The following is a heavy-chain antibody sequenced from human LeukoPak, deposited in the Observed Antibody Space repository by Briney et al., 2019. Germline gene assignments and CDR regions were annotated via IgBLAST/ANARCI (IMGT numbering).Heavy chain of an antibody. V-gene: IGHV3-73*01. CDR1: GFTFSGSA. D-gene: IGHD6-19*01. CDR3: AKEGRIAVAGHPDDAFDI. Sequence: PGGSLRLSCATSGFTFSGSAIHWVRQASGKGLEWVGRIRSKANSYATTDVASVKGRFTISRDDSKNTAYLQMNSLRAEDTAVYYCAKEGRIAVAGHPDDAFDIWGQGTMVTVSS. J-gene: IGHJ3*02. CDR2: IRSKANSYAT.